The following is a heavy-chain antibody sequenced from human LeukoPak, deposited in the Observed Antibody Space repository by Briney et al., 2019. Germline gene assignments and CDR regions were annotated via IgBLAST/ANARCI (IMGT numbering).Heavy chain of an antibody. J-gene: IGHJ4*02. D-gene: IGHD1-26*01. CDR2: IYYSGST. Sequence: PSETLSLTCIVSGGSISSYYWSWIRQPPGKGLEWIGYIYYSGSTNYNPSLKSRVTISVDTSKSQSSLKMTSVTAADTAVYYCARGVAGSGSTPKYWGQGTLVTVSS. CDR1: GGSISSYY. CDR3: ARGVAGSGSTPKY. V-gene: IGHV4-59*01.